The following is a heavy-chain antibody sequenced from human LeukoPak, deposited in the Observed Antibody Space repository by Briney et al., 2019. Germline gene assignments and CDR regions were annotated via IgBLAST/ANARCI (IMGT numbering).Heavy chain of an antibody. Sequence: SETLSLTCTVSGGSISSSSYYWGWIRQPPGKGLEWIGSIYYSGSTYYNPSLKSRVTISVDTSKNQFFLKLSSVTAADTAVYYCARATLRFLEWYNPYYFDYWGQGTLVTVSS. CDR1: GGSISSSSYY. D-gene: IGHD3-3*01. J-gene: IGHJ4*02. CDR3: ARATLRFLEWYNPYYFDY. CDR2: IYYSGST. V-gene: IGHV4-39*07.